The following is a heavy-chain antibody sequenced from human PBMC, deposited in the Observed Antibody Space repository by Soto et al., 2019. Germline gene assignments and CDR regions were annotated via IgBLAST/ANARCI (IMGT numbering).Heavy chain of an antibody. V-gene: IGHV3-30-3*01. CDR3: ARAYSSGWYFADAFDI. D-gene: IGHD6-19*01. Sequence: GGSLRLSCAASGFTFSSYAMHWVRQAPGKGLEWVAVISYDGSNKYYADSVKGRFTISRDNSKNTLYLQMNSLRAEDTAVYYCARAYSSGWYFADAFDIWGQGTMVTVSS. J-gene: IGHJ3*02. CDR2: ISYDGSNK. CDR1: GFTFSSYA.